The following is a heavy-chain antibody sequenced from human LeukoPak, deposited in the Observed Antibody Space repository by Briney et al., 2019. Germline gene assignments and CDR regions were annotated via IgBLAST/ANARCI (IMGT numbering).Heavy chain of an antibody. D-gene: IGHD4-11*01. CDR1: GYTFTSYG. J-gene: IGHJ5*02. CDR2: ISAYNGNT. CDR3: ARDRSAVTTNWFDP. Sequence: GASMKVSCKASGYTFTSYGISWVRQAPGQGLEWMGWISAYNGNTNYAQKLQGRVTMTTDTSTSTAYMELRSLRSDDTAVYYCARDRSAVTTNWFDPWGQGTLVTVSS. V-gene: IGHV1-18*01.